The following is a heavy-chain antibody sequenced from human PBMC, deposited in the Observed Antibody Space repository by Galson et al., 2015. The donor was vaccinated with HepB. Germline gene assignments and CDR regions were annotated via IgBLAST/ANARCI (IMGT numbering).Heavy chain of an antibody. J-gene: IGHJ3*02. V-gene: IGHV3-9*01. CDR2: ISWNSGSI. CDR1: GFTFDDYA. D-gene: IGHD1-26*01. Sequence: SLRLSCAASGFTFDDYAMHWVRQAPGKGLEWVSGISWNSGSIGYADSVKGRFTISRDNAKNSLYLQMNSLRAEDTALYYCAKDDSWDRNAFDIWGQGTMVTVSS. CDR3: AKDDSWDRNAFDI.